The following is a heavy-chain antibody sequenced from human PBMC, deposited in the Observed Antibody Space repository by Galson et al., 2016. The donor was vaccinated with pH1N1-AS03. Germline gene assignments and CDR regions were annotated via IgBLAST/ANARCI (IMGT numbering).Heavy chain of an antibody. D-gene: IGHD1-14*01. CDR2: INNDGSDS. V-gene: IGHV3-74*03. CDR3: ARRQERIVNGAYNRNVGYGAFDS. Sequence: SLRLSCAGSGFSFNNYWMHWVRQAPGQGLVCVARINNDGSDSTYADSVKGRFTISRDNSRNTVYLQMTGLRAEDTATYFCARRQERIVNGAYNRNVGYGAFDSWGQGTLSPSLQ. CDR1: GFSFNNYW. J-gene: IGHJ5*01.